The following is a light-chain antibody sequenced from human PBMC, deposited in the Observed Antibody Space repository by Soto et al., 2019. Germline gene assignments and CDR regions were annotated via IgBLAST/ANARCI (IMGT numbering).Light chain of an antibody. V-gene: IGLV1-44*01. J-gene: IGLJ1*01. Sequence: QSVLTQLPSASGTPGQRVTISCSGSRSNIGAHTVNWYQQLPGTAPKLLIHLDNQRPSGVPDRFSGSKSGTSASLAISGLQSEDAADFYCAAWDDSLNGFVFGSGTKVTVL. CDR1: RSNIGAHT. CDR2: LDN. CDR3: AAWDDSLNGFV.